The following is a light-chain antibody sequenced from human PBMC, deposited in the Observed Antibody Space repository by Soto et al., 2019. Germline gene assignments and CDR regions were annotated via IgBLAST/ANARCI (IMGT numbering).Light chain of an antibody. CDR1: QSGSSY. J-gene: IGKJ5*01. V-gene: IGKV3-15*01. CDR2: AAS. CDR3: QQYNNWPPST. Sequence: ITQDPELRSGFVGARVTLSCPASQSGSSYLAWYQQKPGKAPRLLIYAASIRATGTPARFSGSGSGTDFTLTISSLQSEDFAAYYCQQYNNWPPSTFGQGTPVEIK.